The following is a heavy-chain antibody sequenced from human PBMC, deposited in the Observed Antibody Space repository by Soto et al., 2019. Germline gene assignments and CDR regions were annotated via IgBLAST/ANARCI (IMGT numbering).Heavy chain of an antibody. Sequence: SETLSLTCAVYGGSFSGYYWSWIRQPPGKGLEWIGEINHSGSTNYNPSLKSRVTISVDTSKNQFSLKLSSVTAADTAVYYCARAPPRYYYDSSGYWIGGYFDYWGQGTLVTVSS. J-gene: IGHJ4*02. D-gene: IGHD3-22*01. CDR1: GGSFSGYY. V-gene: IGHV4-34*01. CDR3: ARAPPRYYYDSSGYWIGGYFDY. CDR2: INHSGST.